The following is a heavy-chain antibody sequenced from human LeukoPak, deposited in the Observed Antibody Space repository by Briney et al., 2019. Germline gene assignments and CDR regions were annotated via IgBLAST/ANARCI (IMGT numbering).Heavy chain of an antibody. V-gene: IGHV4-61*08. CDR2: IYYSGST. CDR1: GGSISSGGYS. D-gene: IGHD2-15*01. CDR3: AIGDSVFDY. J-gene: IGHJ4*02. Sequence: SETLSLTCAVSGGSISSGGYSWSWIRQPPGKGLEWIGYIYYSGSTNYNPSLKSRVTISVDTSKNQFSLKLSSVTAADTAVYYCAIGDSVFDYWGQGTLVTVSS.